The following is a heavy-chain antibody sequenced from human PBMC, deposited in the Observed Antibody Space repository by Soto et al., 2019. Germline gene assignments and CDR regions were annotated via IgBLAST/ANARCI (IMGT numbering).Heavy chain of an antibody. D-gene: IGHD6-19*01. V-gene: IGHV3-30*18. J-gene: IGHJ5*02. CDR2: ISYDGSNK. Sequence: GGSLRLSCAASGFTFSSYGMHWVRQAPGKGLEWVAVISYDGSNKYYADSVKGRFTISRDNSKNTLYLQMNSLRAEDTAVYYCAKDRRSLVNFGGIAVAGTVGSWGQGTLVTVSS. CDR1: GFTFSSYG. CDR3: AKDRRSLVNFGGIAVAGTVGS.